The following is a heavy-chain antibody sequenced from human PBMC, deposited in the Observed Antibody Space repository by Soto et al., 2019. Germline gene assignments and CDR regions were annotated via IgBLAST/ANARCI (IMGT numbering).Heavy chain of an antibody. CDR2: ISYDGSNK. J-gene: IGHJ5*02. Sequence: GGSLRLSCAASGFTFSSYAMSWVRQAPGKGLEWVSVISYDGSNKYYADSVKGRFTISRDNSKNTLYLQMNSLRAEDTAVYYCAKVGMVRGGEWFDPWGQGTMVTVSS. CDR1: GFTFSSYA. V-gene: IGHV3-30*18. D-gene: IGHD3-10*01. CDR3: AKVGMVRGGEWFDP.